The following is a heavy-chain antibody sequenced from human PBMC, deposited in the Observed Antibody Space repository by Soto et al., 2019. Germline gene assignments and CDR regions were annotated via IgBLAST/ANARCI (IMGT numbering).Heavy chain of an antibody. V-gene: IGHV4-31*03. CDR1: GGSISSGGYY. D-gene: IGHD3-10*01. J-gene: IGHJ5*02. CDR3: ARDRGSYGSGSSYTWFDP. Sequence: PSETLSLTCTVSGGSISSGGYYWSWIRQHPGKGLEWIGYIYYSGSTYYNPSLKSRVIISVDTSKNQFSLKLSSVTAADTAVYYCARDRGSYGSGSSYTWFDPWGQGTLVTVSS. CDR2: IYYSGST.